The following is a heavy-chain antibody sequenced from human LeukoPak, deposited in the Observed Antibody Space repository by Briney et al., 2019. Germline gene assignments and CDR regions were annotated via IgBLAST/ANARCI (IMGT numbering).Heavy chain of an antibody. Sequence: GGSLRLSCVASGFTFSSYWMSWVRQAPGKGLEWVANIKQDGSEKYYVGSVEGPFTISRDNAKNSLYLQINSLRAEDTAMYYCARAFFPTTYDYVRGNHRSERFDYWGQGTLVTVSS. CDR3: ARAFFPTTYDYVRGNHRSERFDY. CDR2: IKQDGSEK. D-gene: IGHD3-16*02. J-gene: IGHJ4*02. CDR1: GFTFSSYW. V-gene: IGHV3-7*03.